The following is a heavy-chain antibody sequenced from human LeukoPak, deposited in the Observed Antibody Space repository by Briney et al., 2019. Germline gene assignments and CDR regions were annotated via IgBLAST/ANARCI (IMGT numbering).Heavy chain of an antibody. V-gene: IGHV3-48*04. D-gene: IGHD2/OR15-2a*01. CDR2: TSNGGSTI. J-gene: IGHJ4*02. Sequence: PGGSLRLSCAASGFTFRSYNMNWVRQAPGKALEWVSYTSNGGSTIYYADSVKGRFTISRDNAKNSLFLQMNSLRAEDTAVYYCTTFYTRLTDYWGQGTLVTVSS. CDR3: TTFYTRLTDY. CDR1: GFTFRSYN.